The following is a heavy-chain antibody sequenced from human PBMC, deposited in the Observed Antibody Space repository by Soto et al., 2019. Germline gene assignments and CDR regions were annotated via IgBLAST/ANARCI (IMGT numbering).Heavy chain of an antibody. CDR3: ARRGSVAGTYWFDP. J-gene: IGHJ5*02. CDR2: IYYSGNT. D-gene: IGHD3-10*01. V-gene: IGHV4-39*01. Sequence: SETLSLTCTVSGGSIISSSDYWGWIRQPPGKGLEWIGSIYYSGNTVYNPSLKSRVTISVDTSKSQFSLKLSSVTAADTAVYYYARRGSVAGTYWFDPWGQGTLVTVSS. CDR1: GGSIISSSDY.